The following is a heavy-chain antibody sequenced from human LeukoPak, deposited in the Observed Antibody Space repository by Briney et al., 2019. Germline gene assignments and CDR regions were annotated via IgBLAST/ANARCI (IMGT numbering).Heavy chain of an antibody. V-gene: IGHV4-59*01. Sequence: PSETLSLTCTVSGGSISSYYWSWIRQAPGKGLEWIGYIYYSGTTSYNPSLESRVTIDTSRNYFSLKLSSVTAADTAVYYCARGGDYAVPDFDYWGQGTLVTVSS. CDR1: GGSISSYY. CDR3: ARGGDYAVPDFDY. D-gene: IGHD4-17*01. J-gene: IGHJ4*02. CDR2: IYYSGTT.